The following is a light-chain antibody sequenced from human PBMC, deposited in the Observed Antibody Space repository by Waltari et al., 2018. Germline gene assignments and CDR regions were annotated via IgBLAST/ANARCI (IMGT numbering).Light chain of an antibody. CDR1: QTIGSY. J-gene: IGKJ1*01. CDR2: AVS. Sequence: DIQMTQSPSSLSASVGDRVTITCRASQTIGSYVNWYQQKPGKAPTLLLYAVSSLQSGVPSRFSGGRSGTDFVLTISSLRPEDSAIYFCQQSSSILWTFGQGTKVEIK. V-gene: IGKV1-39*01. CDR3: QQSSSILWT.